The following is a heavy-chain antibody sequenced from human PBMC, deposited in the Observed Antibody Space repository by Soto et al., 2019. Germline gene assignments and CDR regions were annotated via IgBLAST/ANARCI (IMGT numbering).Heavy chain of an antibody. CDR2: IYPGDSDT. Sequence: GESLKISCKGSGYSFTSYWIGWVRQMPGKGLEWMGIIYPGDSDTRYSPSFQGQVTISADKSISTAYLPWSSLKASDTAMYYCARYRSISCYCPFSSYYYMDVWGKGTTVTVS. D-gene: IGHD2-2*01. V-gene: IGHV5-51*01. CDR1: GYSFTSYW. J-gene: IGHJ6*03. CDR3: ARYRSISCYCPFSSYYYMDV.